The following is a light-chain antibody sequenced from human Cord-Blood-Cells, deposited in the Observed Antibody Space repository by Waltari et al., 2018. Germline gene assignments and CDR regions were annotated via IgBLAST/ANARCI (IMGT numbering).Light chain of an antibody. Sequence: DIQMTQSPSSMSASVGDRVTITCRASQSISSYLNWYQQKPGKDPKLLIYAASSLQSGCPSRFSGSGSGTDFTLTISTLQPEDFATYYCQQSYSTPRTFGQGTKVEIK. CDR1: QSISSY. J-gene: IGKJ1*01. V-gene: IGKV1-39*01. CDR2: AAS. CDR3: QQSYSTPRT.